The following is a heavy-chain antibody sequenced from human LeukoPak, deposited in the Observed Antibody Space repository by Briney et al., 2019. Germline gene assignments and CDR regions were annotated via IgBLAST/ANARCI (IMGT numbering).Heavy chain of an antibody. CDR3: ASSDSSGYTFDY. Sequence: SETLSLTCTVSGGSISSHYWSWIRQPPGKGLEWIGYIYYSGSTNYNPSLKSRVTISVDTSKNQFSLKLSSVPAADTAVYYCASSDSSGYTFDYRGQGTLVTVSS. J-gene: IGHJ4*02. V-gene: IGHV4-59*11. D-gene: IGHD3-22*01. CDR1: GGSISSHY. CDR2: IYYSGST.